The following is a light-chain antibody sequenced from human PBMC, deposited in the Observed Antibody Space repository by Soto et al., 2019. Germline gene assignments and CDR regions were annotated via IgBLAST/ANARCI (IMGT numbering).Light chain of an antibody. V-gene: IGKV2-28*01. J-gene: IGKJ3*01. CDR2: LGS. CDR3: IHARQTPHT. CDR1: HSLLRSIGYNY. Sequence: DIGMTQSPLSLPVTPGEPGSISCRSSHSLLRSIGYNYLAWYLQRPGQSPQLLIYLGSNRPSCVPTRFSGSGSGEYFTLKIRRVEAGAVGVYSCIHARQTPHTFGPGTKGD.